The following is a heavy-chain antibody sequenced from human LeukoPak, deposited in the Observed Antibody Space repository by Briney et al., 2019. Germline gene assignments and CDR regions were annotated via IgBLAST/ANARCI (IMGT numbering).Heavy chain of an antibody. J-gene: IGHJ5*02. CDR2: ISSSGYTK. V-gene: IGHV3-48*03. D-gene: IGHD3-10*01. Sequence: GGSLRLSCAASGFTFSSYEMNWVRQAPGKGLEWVSYISSSGYTKYYADSVKGRFTISRDNAKSSLYLQMNSLRAEGTAIYYCARGDDYYGSGANHWFDPWGQGTLVTVSS. CDR3: ARGDDYYGSGANHWFDP. CDR1: GFTFSSYE.